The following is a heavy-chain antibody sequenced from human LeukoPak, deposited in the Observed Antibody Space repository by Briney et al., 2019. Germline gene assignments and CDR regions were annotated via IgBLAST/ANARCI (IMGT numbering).Heavy chain of an antibody. J-gene: IGHJ4*02. CDR1: GFTFGDYA. CDR2: IKQDGSEK. Sequence: GGSLRLSCTASGFTFGDYAMTWVRQAPGKGLEWVANIKQDGSEKYYVDSVKGRFTISRDNAKNSLYLQMNSLRAEDTAVYYCARSPRYSGRHKPFDYWGQGTLVTVSS. CDR3: ARSPRYSGRHKPFDY. D-gene: IGHD1-26*01. V-gene: IGHV3-7*01.